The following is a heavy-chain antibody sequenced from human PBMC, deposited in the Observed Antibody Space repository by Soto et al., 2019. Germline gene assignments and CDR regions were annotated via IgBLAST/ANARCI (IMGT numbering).Heavy chain of an antibody. D-gene: IGHD2-21*01. CDR2: FSYSGTT. CDR1: GDSISSYY. CDR3: GRHLFSDV. J-gene: IGHJ6*02. V-gene: IGHV4-59*08. Sequence: QVQLQESGPGLVKPSETLSLTCSVSGDSISSYYWNWIRQPPGKGLEWIGYFSYSGTTNYNPSLKSRITISADTSKNQFFLKLSSVTAADTALYYCGRHLFSDVWGQGTTVTVSS.